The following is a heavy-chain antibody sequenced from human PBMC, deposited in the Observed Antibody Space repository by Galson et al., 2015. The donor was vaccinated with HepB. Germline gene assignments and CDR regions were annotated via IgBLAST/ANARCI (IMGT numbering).Heavy chain of an antibody. J-gene: IGHJ6*03. CDR2: ISYDGSNK. Sequence: SLRLSCAASGFTFSSYGMHWVRQAPGKGLEWVAVISYDGSNKYYADSVKGRFTISRDNSKNTLYLQMNSLRAEDTAVYYCAKKGGSGYDYYYYYYMDVWGKGTTVTVSS. D-gene: IGHD5-12*01. CDR3: AKKGGSGYDYYYYYYMDV. V-gene: IGHV3-30*18. CDR1: GFTFSSYG.